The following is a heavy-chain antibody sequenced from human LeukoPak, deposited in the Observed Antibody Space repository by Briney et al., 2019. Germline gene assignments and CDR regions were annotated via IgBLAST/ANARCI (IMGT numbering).Heavy chain of an antibody. CDR2: INPNSCGT. V-gene: IGHV1-2*02. CDR3: AIPNYYDSSGYYHDAFDI. D-gene: IGHD3-22*01. CDR1: GYTFTGYY. Sequence: SSVKVSCQASGYTFTGYYIHWVRQAPGQGLDWMGCINPNSCGTNYAQKFQGRVTMTRDTSISTAYMELSRLTSDDTAVYYCAIPNYYDSSGYYHDAFDIWGQGTMVTVSS. J-gene: IGHJ3*02.